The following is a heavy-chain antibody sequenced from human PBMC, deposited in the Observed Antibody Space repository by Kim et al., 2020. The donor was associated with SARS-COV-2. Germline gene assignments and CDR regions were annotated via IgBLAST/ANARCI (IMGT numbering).Heavy chain of an antibody. CDR3: ARAGAIAVAGLPRA. D-gene: IGHD6-19*01. V-gene: IGHV3-74*01. J-gene: IGHJ5*02. CDR2: INSDGSST. Sequence: GGSLRLSCAASGFTFSSYWMHWVRQAPGKGLVWVSRINSDGSSTSYADSVKGRFTISRDNAKNTLYLQMNSLRAEDTAVYYCARAGAIAVAGLPRAWGQGTLVTVSS. CDR1: GFTFSSYW.